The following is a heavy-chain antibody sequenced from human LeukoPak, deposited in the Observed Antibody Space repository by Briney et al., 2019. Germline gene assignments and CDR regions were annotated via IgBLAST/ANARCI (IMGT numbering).Heavy chain of an antibody. D-gene: IGHD2-15*01. CDR1: GFTFRSNG. CDR2: IWHDGTKE. J-gene: IGHJ3*02. CDR3: VRDLYCSGSTCYRAFDI. Sequence: PGRSLRLSCVASGFTFRSNGIHWVRQAPGKGLEWVAYIWHDGTKEHYADSVKGRFTISIDNSDNTADLQMNSLRAEDTALYYCVRDLYCSGSTCYRAFDIWGQGTMVTVSS. V-gene: IGHV3-33*01.